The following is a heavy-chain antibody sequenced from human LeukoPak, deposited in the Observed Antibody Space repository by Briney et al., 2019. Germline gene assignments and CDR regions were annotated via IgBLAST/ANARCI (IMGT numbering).Heavy chain of an antibody. Sequence: PSETLSLTCTVSGGSISSYYWSWIRQPPGKGLEWIGYIYYSGSTNYNPSLKSRATISVDTSKNQFSLKLSSVTAADTAVYYCARDKVTPYYYYGMDVWGQGTTVTVSS. CDR1: GGSISSYY. CDR3: ARDKVTPYYYYGMDV. V-gene: IGHV4-59*01. D-gene: IGHD4-23*01. CDR2: IYYSGST. J-gene: IGHJ6*02.